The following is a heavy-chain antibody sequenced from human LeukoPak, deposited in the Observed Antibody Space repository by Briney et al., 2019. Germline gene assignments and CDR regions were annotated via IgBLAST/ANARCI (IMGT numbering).Heavy chain of an antibody. J-gene: IGHJ4*02. CDR1: GGTFSSYA. CDR2: IIPIFGTA. D-gene: IGHD6-19*01. Sequence: ASVKVSCKASGGTFSSYAISWVRQAPGQGLEWMGGIIPIFGTANYAQKFQGRVTITADESTSTAYMELSSLRSEDTAVYYCARDLSSSGWSPFDYWGQGTLATVSS. V-gene: IGHV1-69*01. CDR3: ARDLSSSGWSPFDY.